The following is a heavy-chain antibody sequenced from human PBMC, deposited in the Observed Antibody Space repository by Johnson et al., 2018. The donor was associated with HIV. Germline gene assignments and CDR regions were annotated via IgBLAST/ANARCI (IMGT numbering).Heavy chain of an antibody. CDR2: IKQDGTEK. CDR1: GFTFSFYW. CDR3: ARENHYGGNREGAI. Sequence: VQLVESGGGLVQPGGSLRLSCAASGFTFSFYWMSWVRQAPGKGLEWVANIKQDGTEKFYADSVKGRFTISRDNAMNSLYLQMNSLSAEDTAVYYCARENHYGGNREGAIWGQGTMVTVSS. D-gene: IGHD4-23*01. V-gene: IGHV3-7*01. J-gene: IGHJ3*02.